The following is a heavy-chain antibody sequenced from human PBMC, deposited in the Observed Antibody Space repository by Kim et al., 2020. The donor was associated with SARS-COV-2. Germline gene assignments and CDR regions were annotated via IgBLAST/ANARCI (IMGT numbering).Heavy chain of an antibody. CDR3: SRTVQFGGLDV. V-gene: IGHV3-53*01. CDR1: GFIVSGSH. Sequence: GGSLRLSCAASGFIVSGSHMSWVRQAPGKGLEWVSIIYSDGSTSYADSVKGRFTISRGDSKNTLFLELNSLRDEDTAVYYCSRTVQFGGLDVWGQGTTVTVSS. D-gene: IGHD3-10*01. J-gene: IGHJ6*02. CDR2: IYSDGST.